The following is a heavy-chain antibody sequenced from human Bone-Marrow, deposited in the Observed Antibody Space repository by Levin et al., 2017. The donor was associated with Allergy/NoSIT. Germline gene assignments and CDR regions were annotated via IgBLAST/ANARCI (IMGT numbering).Heavy chain of an antibody. CDR2: IYSKTDGGTT. J-gene: IGHJ6*03. CDR1: GFTFNNAW. V-gene: IGHV3-15*01. CDR3: ATGPASDYYYYMGV. Sequence: PGGSLRLSCAASGFTFNNAWMTWVRQAPGKGLEWVDRIYSKTDGGTTDYAAPVKGRFTISRDDSKDTLFLQMNSLKIEDTAVYYCATGPASDYYYYMGVWGIGTTVTVSS.